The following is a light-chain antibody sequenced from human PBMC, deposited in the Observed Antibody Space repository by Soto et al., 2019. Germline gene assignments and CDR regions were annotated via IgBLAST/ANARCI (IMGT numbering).Light chain of an antibody. V-gene: IGKV1-5*03. CDR3: QQYNSYET. Sequence: DIQMTQSPSTLSASVGDRVTITCRASQRISSWLAWYQQKPGIAPKLRIYKASSLESGVPSRFSGSGCGTEFTITISSLPPDDLATYYCQQYNSYETFGQGTKVDI. J-gene: IGKJ1*01. CDR2: KAS. CDR1: QRISSW.